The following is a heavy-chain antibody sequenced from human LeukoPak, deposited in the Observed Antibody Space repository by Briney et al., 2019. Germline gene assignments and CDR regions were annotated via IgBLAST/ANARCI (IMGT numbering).Heavy chain of an antibody. J-gene: IGHJ4*02. CDR1: GFTLSSYE. CDR2: ISSSGSTI. D-gene: IGHD5-24*01. V-gene: IGHV3-48*03. Sequence: GGSLRLSCAASGFTLSSYEMNWVRQAPGKGLEWVSYISSSGSTIYYADSVKGRFTISRDNAKNSLYLQVNSLRAEDTAVYYCARSSKMATIDFDYWGQGTLVTVSS. CDR3: ARSSKMATIDFDY.